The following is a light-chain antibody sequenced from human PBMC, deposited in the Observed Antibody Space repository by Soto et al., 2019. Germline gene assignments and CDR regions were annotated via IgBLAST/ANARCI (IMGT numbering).Light chain of an antibody. CDR2: EAS. V-gene: IGKV1-9*01. CDR1: HDISTY. Sequence: DIQMTQSPSSLSASVGDTVTITCRASHDISTYLAWYQQKPGKAPKLMIYEASTSQSGVPSRFSGSGSGTEFTLTISGLLPEDFATYHCQQLNTLPFTFGQGRRLEIK. J-gene: IGKJ5*01. CDR3: QQLNTLPFT.